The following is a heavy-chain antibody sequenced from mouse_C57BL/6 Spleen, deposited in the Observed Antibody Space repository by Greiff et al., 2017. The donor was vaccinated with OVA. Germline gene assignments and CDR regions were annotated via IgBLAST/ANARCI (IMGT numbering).Heavy chain of an antibody. D-gene: IGHD1-3*01. J-gene: IGHJ2*01. Sequence: VQLQESGAELARPGASVKMSCKASGYTFTSYTMHWVKQRPGQGLEWIGYINPSSGYTTYNQKFKDKATLTADKSSSTAYLQLSSLTSEDSAVYYCARGERSNPFFWGQGTTLTVSS. V-gene: IGHV1-4*01. CDR2: INPSSGYT. CDR3: ARGERSNPFF. CDR1: GYTFTSYT.